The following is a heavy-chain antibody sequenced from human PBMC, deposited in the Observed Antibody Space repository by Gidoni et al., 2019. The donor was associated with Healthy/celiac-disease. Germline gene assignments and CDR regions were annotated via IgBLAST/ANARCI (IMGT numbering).Heavy chain of an antibody. CDR2: INHSGST. J-gene: IGHJ6*03. Sequence: QVQLQQWGAGLLKPSETLSLTCAVYGGSFSGYYWSWIRQPPGKGLEWIGEINHSGSTNYNPSLKSRVTISVDTSKNQFSLKLSSVTAADTAVYYCARGRIRGGGVVVPAGPYYGRYYMDVWGKGTTVTVSS. D-gene: IGHD2-2*01. CDR1: GGSFSGYY. CDR3: ARGRIRGGGVVVPAGPYYGRYYMDV. V-gene: IGHV4-34*01.